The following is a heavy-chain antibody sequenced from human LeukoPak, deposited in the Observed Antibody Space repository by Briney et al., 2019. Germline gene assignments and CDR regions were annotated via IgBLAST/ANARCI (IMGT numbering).Heavy chain of an antibody. J-gene: IGHJ4*02. CDR3: ARTYYDSSGYSTYFDY. V-gene: IGHV3-23*01. CDR1: GLTFSIYA. Sequence: GGSLRLSCGASGLTFSIYAMSWVRQAPGKGLEWVSVISDSGGSTYYADSVKGRFTISRDNAKNSLYLQMNSLRAEDTAVYYCARTYYDSSGYSTYFDYWGQGTLVTVSS. CDR2: ISDSGGST. D-gene: IGHD3-22*01.